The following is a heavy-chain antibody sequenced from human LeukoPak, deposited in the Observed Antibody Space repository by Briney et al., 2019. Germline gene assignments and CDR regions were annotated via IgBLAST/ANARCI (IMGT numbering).Heavy chain of an antibody. D-gene: IGHD6-13*01. CDR2: IYPGDSDP. CDR3: VRHGLGSSWFGFDY. V-gene: IGHV5-51*01. CDR1: GYTFTTYW. Sequence: HGEPLKISCKGSGYTFTTYWIAWVRQMPGKGLEWMGIIYPGDSDPRYSPSFQGQVTISADKSISTAYLQWSSLEASDSAMYYCVRHGLGSSWFGFDYWGQGTLVTVSS. J-gene: IGHJ4*02.